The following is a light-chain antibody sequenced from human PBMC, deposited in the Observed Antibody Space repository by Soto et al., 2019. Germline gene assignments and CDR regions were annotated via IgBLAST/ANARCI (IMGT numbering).Light chain of an antibody. J-gene: IGKJ1*01. CDR1: QSVSTS. CDR2: EVS. V-gene: IGKV3-11*01. Sequence: EIVLTQSPAPLSLSPGARATLSCRASQSVSTSLAWYQQKPGQAPRLLIYEVSDRATGIPARFSGSGSGTNFTLTISSLEPEDFAVYYCQHRSGWPPWTFGQGTKVQI. CDR3: QHRSGWPPWT.